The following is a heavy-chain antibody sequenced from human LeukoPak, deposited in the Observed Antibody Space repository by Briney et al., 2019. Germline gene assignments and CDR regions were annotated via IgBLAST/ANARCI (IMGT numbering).Heavy chain of an antibody. CDR2: IRSKAYGGTT. Sequence: GGSLRLSCAASGFTFSTYWMHWVRQPPGKGLEWVGFIRSKAYGGTTEYAASVKGRFTISRDDSKSIAYLQMNSLKTEDTAVYYCTRYTLTRYSGSYYFDYWGQGTLVTVSS. D-gene: IGHD1-26*01. CDR1: GFTFSTYW. J-gene: IGHJ4*02. CDR3: TRYTLTRYSGSYYFDY. V-gene: IGHV3-49*04.